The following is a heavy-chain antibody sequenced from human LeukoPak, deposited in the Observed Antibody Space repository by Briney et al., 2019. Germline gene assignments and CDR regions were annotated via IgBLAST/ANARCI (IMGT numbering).Heavy chain of an antibody. D-gene: IGHD7-27*01. V-gene: IGHV4-39*01. CDR1: GGSISSSSYY. CDR3: ARRDNWGRKYYFDY. CDR2: IYYSGST. Sequence: SETLSLTCAVYGGSISSSSYYWGWIRQPPGKGLEWIGSIYYSGSTYYNPSLKSRVTISVDTSKNQFSLKLSSVTAADTAVYYCARRDNWGRKYYFDYWGQGTLVTVSS. J-gene: IGHJ4*02.